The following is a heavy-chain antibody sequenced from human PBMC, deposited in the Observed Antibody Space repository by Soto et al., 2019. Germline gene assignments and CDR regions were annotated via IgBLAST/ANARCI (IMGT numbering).Heavy chain of an antibody. Sequence: QVQLVQSGGEVKKPGASVEVSCRTSGYMFTTYGMSWVRQAPGQGLEWMAWISAYNGNKKYAQKFQGRVTMTTDTSTCTVSMELRTLTSYVTGTYFCARTGGGMAARPLEYWGQGTLVTVSS. V-gene: IGHV1-18*04. CDR1: GYMFTTYG. D-gene: IGHD6-6*01. CDR3: ARTGGGMAARPLEY. CDR2: ISAYNGNK. J-gene: IGHJ4*02.